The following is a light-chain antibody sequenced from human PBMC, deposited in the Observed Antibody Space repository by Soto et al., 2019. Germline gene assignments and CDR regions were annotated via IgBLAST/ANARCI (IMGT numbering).Light chain of an antibody. CDR1: QSVSSSY. V-gene: IGKV3-20*01. CDR3: HQYGSSSWT. Sequence: EIVWTQSPGTLSLSPGERATLSCRASQSVSSSYLAWYQQKPGQAPRLLIYGASSRATGIPDRFSGSGSGTDFTLTISRLEPEDFAVYYCHQYGSSSWTFGQGTKVDI. J-gene: IGKJ1*01. CDR2: GAS.